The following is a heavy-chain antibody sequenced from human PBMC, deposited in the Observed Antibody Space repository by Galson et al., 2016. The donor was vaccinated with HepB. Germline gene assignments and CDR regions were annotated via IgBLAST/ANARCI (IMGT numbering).Heavy chain of an antibody. CDR1: GFTFNNYG. CDR2: ISSLSHYK. J-gene: IGHJ4*02. V-gene: IGHV3-21*01. CDR3: ARSLIYGRFDF. Sequence: SLRLSCAASGFTFNNYGVNWVRQAPGKGLEWVSSISSLSHYKSYAEPVKGRFTISRDDAENSLYLQMNSLRAEDTALYYCARSLIYGRFDFWGQGALVTVSS. D-gene: IGHD4-17*01.